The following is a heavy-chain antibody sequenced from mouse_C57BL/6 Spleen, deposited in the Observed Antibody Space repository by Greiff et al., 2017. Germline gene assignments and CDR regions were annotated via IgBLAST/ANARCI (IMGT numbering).Heavy chain of an antibody. D-gene: IGHD2-4*01. V-gene: IGHV5-16*01. CDR3: ARGDYDYENYAMDY. CDR1: GFTFSDYY. Sequence: DVKLVESEGGLVQPGSSMKLSCTASGFTFSDYYMAWVRQVPEKGLEWVANINYDGSSTYYLDSLKSRFIISRDNAKNILYLQMSRLKSEDTATYYCARGDYDYENYAMDYWGQGTSVTVSS. CDR2: INYDGSST. J-gene: IGHJ4*01.